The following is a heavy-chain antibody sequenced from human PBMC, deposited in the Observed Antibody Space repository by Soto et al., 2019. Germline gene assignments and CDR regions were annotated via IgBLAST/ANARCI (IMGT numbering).Heavy chain of an antibody. CDR2: ISAYNGNT. D-gene: IGHD3-10*01. J-gene: IGHJ4*02. Sequence: ASVKVSCKASGDTFASFGFSWVRQAPGQGLEWLGWISAYNGNTHYAQKVRDRVTLTTDTSTNTAYMELRSLTSDDTAVYYCARDQESITDRILQYWGQGTRVTVYS. V-gene: IGHV1-18*01. CDR1: GDTFASFG. CDR3: ARDQESITDRILQY.